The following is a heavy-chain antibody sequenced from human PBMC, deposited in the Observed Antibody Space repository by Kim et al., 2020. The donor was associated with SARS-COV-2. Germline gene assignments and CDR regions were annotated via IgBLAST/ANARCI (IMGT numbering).Heavy chain of an antibody. D-gene: IGHD4-4*01. Sequence: SETLSLTCTVSGGSISNYYWSWIRQPPGKGLEWIGYVYNGGRTDYSPSLKSRVTISADTSTNQFSLNLRSVTAADTAVYFCARLSPYDYSNYFFDHWGQG. V-gene: IGHV4-59*01. CDR1: GGSISNYY. J-gene: IGHJ4*02. CDR2: VYNGGRT. CDR3: ARLSPYDYSNYFFDH.